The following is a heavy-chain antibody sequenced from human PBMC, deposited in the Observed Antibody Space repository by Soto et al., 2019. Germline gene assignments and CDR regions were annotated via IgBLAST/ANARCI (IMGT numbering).Heavy chain of an antibody. D-gene: IGHD4-17*01. CDR2: INPTSGGT. CDR1: GYTFAAYY. V-gene: IGHV1-2*02. CDR3: ARDPDSGDYWGYFFDS. J-gene: IGHJ4*02. Sequence: QVQLVQSGAEVKKPGASVKVSCKTSGYTFAAYYIHWIRQAPGQGLDWMGWINPTSGGTVYAQNFKDRVTMTRDTSISTAYMELGRLNSGDTAVYYCARDPDSGDYWGYFFDSWGQGTPVTVSS.